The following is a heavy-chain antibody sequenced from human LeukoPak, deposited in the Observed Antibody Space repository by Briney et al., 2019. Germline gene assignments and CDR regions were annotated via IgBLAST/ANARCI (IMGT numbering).Heavy chain of an antibody. J-gene: IGHJ4*02. V-gene: IGHV1-69*13. Sequence: SVKVSCKASGGTFSSYAISWVRQAPGQGLEWMGGIIPIFGTANYAQKFQGRVTITADESTSTAYMELSSLRSEDTAVYYCARAQVAAAGLFDYWGQGTLVTVSS. CDR2: IIPIFGTA. CDR1: GGTFSSYA. CDR3: ARAQVAAAGLFDY. D-gene: IGHD6-13*01.